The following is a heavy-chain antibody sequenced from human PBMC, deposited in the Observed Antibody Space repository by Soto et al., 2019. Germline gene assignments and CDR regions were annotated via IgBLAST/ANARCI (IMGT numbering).Heavy chain of an antibody. V-gene: IGHV3-33*01. CDR1: GFTFRSYG. CDR3: ARDRLVPYYYVMDV. CDR2: IWFDGSKK. Sequence: PGGSLRLSCAASGFTFRSYGIHWVRQAPGKGLEWVALIWFDGSKKYYVDSVKGRFAVSRDNSKNTLYLQMNSLRVEDTAVYYCARDRLVPYYYVMDVCGQGTTVTVSS. J-gene: IGHJ6*02. D-gene: IGHD2-2*01.